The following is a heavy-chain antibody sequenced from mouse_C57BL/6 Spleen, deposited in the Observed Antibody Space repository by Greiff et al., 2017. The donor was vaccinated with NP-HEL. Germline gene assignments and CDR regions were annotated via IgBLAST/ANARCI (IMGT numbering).Heavy chain of an antibody. CDR3: ARGELRGYFDV. Sequence: EVKLMESGGGLVKPGGSLKLSCAASGFTFSDYGMHWVRQAPEKGLEWVAYISSGSSTIYYADTVKGRFTISRDNAKNTLFLQMTSLRSEDTAMYYCARGELRGYFDVWGTGTTVTVSS. J-gene: IGHJ1*03. D-gene: IGHD1-1*01. V-gene: IGHV5-17*01. CDR2: ISSGSSTI. CDR1: GFTFSDYG.